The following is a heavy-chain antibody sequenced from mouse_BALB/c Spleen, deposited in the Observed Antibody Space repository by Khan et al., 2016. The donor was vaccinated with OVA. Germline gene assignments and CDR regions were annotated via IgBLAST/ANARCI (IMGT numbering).Heavy chain of an antibody. D-gene: IGHD2-1*01. V-gene: IGHV1S41*01. CDR2: IGPGSSNT. CDR1: GYTFTSYW. CDR3: SRANYCDGSCYAMDY. J-gene: IGHJ4*01. Sequence: DLVKPGTSVKLYCKASGYTFTSYWIHWIKQRPGQGLEWIGRIGPGSSNTYYNEMFKGKAALNVETSSSTAYIQLSSLASEDSAVYFVSRANYCDGSCYAMDYWGQGTSVTVSS.